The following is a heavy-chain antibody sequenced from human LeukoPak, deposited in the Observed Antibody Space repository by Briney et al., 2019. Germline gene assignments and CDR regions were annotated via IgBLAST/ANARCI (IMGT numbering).Heavy chain of an antibody. Sequence: ASVKVSCKASGYTFTGNDINWVRQATGQGLEWMGWMNPNSGNTGYAQKFHGRVTITRNTSISTAYMELSSLRSEDTAVYYCARVPTKISTVVTRCFDPWGQGTLVTVSS. CDR1: GYTFTGND. CDR2: MNPNSGNT. J-gene: IGHJ5*02. D-gene: IGHD4-23*01. CDR3: ARVPTKISTVVTRCFDP. V-gene: IGHV1-8*03.